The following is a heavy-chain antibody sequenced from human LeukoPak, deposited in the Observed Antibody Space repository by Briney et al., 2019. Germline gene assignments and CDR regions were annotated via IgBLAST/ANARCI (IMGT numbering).Heavy chain of an antibody. Sequence: ASVKVSCKASGYTFTGYHMHWVRQAPGQGLEWMGWINPDSGGTNYAQKFQGRVTMTRDTSISTAYMELSRVRSDDTAVYYCARAPVLGRYFDWLFYGLDVWGQGTTVTVSS. J-gene: IGHJ6*02. CDR2: INPDSGGT. V-gene: IGHV1-2*02. D-gene: IGHD3-9*01. CDR3: ARAPVLGRYFDWLFYGLDV. CDR1: GYTFTGYH.